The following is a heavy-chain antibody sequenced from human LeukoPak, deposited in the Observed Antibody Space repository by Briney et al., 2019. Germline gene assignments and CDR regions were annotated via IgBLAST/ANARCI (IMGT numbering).Heavy chain of an antibody. CDR1: GYTFTGYY. CDR2: INPNSGGT. CDR3: ARDPYYYDSSGYYYGIEDY. D-gene: IGHD3-22*01. J-gene: IGHJ4*02. Sequence: ASVKVSCKASGYTFTGYYMHWVRQAPGQGLEWMGWINPNSGGTNYAQKFQGRVTMTRDTSISTAYMELSRLRSDDTAVYYCARDPYYYDSSGYYYGIEDYWGQGTLVTVSS. V-gene: IGHV1-2*02.